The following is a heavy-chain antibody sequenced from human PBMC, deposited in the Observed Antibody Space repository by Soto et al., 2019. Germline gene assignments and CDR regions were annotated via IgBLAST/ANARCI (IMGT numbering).Heavy chain of an antibody. V-gene: IGHV4-31*03. D-gene: IGHD5-12*01. Sequence: QVQLQESGPGLVKPSQTLSLTCTVSGGSISSGGYYWSWIRQHPGKGLEWIGYIYYSGSTYYNPXLKRRVTISVXXSXNXXSLKLSSVTAADTAVYYCARAVKTKKYSGYDHFDLWGRGTLVTVSS. CDR3: ARAVKTKKYSGYDHFDL. CDR2: IYYSGST. CDR1: GGSISSGGYY. J-gene: IGHJ2*01.